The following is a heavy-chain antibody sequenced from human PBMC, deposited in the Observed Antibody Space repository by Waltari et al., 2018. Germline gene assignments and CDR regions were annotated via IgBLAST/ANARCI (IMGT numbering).Heavy chain of an antibody. V-gene: IGHV4-39*07. D-gene: IGHD6-13*01. J-gene: IGHJ5*02. CDR1: GGSISSSSYS. CDR3: ARDFPLISSWRIGGFDP. CDR2: IYYRGST. Sequence: QLQLQESGPGLVKPSETLSLPCTVSGGSISSSSYSWRWIRQPPGKGLEWIGSIYYRGSTYYNPSLKSRVTISVDTSKNQFSLKLSSVTAADTAVYYCARDFPLISSWRIGGFDPWGQGTLVTVSS.